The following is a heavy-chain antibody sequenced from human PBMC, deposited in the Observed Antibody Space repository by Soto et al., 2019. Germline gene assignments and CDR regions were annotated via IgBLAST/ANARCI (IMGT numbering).Heavy chain of an antibody. CDR3: ARTSGYSSTDNWFDP. D-gene: IGHD6-13*01. Sequence: QVQLVQSGAEVKKPGASVKVSCKASGYTFTSYGISWVRQAPGQGLEWMGWINAYNSKTNNAQKFQGRVAVTTDTTTSTAYMEIMNLRYDNTAVYYCARTSGYSSTDNWFDPWGQGALVTV. V-gene: IGHV1-18*01. CDR1: GYTFTSYG. J-gene: IGHJ5*02. CDR2: INAYNSKT.